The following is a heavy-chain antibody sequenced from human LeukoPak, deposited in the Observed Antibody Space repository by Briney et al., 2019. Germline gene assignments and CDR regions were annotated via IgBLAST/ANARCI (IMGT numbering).Heavy chain of an antibody. Sequence: GASVKVSCKASGYTFTSYGISWVRQAPGQGLEWMGWISAYNGNTNYAQKLQGRVTMTTDTSTSTAYMELSRLRSDDTAVYYCASSFAAAGTDGVYWGQGTLVTVSS. CDR1: GYTFTSYG. CDR3: ASSFAAAGTDGVY. J-gene: IGHJ4*02. D-gene: IGHD6-13*01. V-gene: IGHV1-18*01. CDR2: ISAYNGNT.